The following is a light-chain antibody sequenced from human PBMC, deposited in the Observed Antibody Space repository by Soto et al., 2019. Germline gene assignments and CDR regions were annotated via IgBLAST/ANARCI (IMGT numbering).Light chain of an antibody. J-gene: IGKJ4*01. V-gene: IGKV4-1*01. CDR1: QSVLYSSDNKNY. CDR3: QQYYSTPFT. CDR2: WAS. Sequence: DIVMTQSPDSLAVSLGGRATINCMSSQSVLYSSDNKNYLAWYQQKPGLPPRLLIYWASTREFGVPDRFSGSGSGTDFTLTISSLQADDVAVYYCQQYYSTPFTFGGGTKVEIK.